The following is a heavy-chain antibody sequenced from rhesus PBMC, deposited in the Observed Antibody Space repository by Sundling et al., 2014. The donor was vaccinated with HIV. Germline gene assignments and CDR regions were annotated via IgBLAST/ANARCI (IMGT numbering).Heavy chain of an antibody. CDR2: ISGRGERI. D-gene: IGHD3-9*01. CDR3: CREWVTSPLGFGY. CDR1: GGSISSNY. Sequence: QVQLQESGPGLVKPSETLSLTCDVSGGSISSNYWSWIRQSPGKGLEWIGRISGRGERIDYNPSLKSRVTISTDTSKNQFSLKLKSVTAADTAVYYSCREWVTSPLGFGYWGQGVLVTVSS. J-gene: IGHJ4*01. V-gene: IGHV4-173*01.